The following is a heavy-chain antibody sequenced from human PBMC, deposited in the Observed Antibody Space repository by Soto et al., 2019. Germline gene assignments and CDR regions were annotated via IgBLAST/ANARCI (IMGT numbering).Heavy chain of an antibody. Sequence: ESLKISCHRSGYSFPSYLISWVRQMPGKGLEWMGRIDPSDSYANYRPSFQGHVTISADKSISTAYLQWSSLKASDTALYYCARNQVMTKVTTPDAFDIWGQGTMVTVSS. CDR3: ARNQVMTKVTTPDAFDI. CDR2: IDPSDSYA. CDR1: GYSFPSYL. V-gene: IGHV5-10-1*01. D-gene: IGHD4-17*01. J-gene: IGHJ3*02.